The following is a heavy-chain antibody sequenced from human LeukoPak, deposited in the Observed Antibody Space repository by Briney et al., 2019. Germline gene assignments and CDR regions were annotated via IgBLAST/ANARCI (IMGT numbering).Heavy chain of an antibody. CDR3: AKDGPTVVSPHDY. Sequence: GGSLGLSCAASGFTFSTYAMSWVRQAPRKGLEWVSTIGGSGISTYYADSVKGRFSISRDTSKNTLFLQMDSLRAEDTAVYYCAKDGPTVVSPHDYWGQGTLVTVSS. CDR1: GFTFSTYA. J-gene: IGHJ4*02. D-gene: IGHD4-23*01. CDR2: IGGSGIST. V-gene: IGHV3-23*01.